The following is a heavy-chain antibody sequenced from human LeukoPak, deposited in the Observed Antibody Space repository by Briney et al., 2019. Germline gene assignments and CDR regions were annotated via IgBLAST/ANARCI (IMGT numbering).Heavy chain of an antibody. CDR3: ARDLYSSGWDRYYYYGMDV. CDR1: GYTFTGYY. Sequence: ASVKVSCKASGYTFTGYYMHWVRQAPGQGLEWMGWINPNSGGTNYAQKFQGRVTMTRDTSISTAYMELSRLRSDDTAVYYCARDLYSSGWDRYYYYGMDVWGQGTTVTVSS. V-gene: IGHV1-2*02. D-gene: IGHD6-19*01. CDR2: INPNSGGT. J-gene: IGHJ6*02.